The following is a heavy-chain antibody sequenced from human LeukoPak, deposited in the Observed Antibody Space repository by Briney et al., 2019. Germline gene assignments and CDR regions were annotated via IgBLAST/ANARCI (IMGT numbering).Heavy chain of an antibody. CDR3: AKDGFRGDCIGGSCYPFDP. CDR1: GFTFSSYA. CDR2: ISDSGGNT. D-gene: IGHD2-15*01. V-gene: IGHV3-23*01. J-gene: IGHJ5*02. Sequence: AGGSLRLSCVASGFTFSSYAMSWVRQAPGKGLEWVSTISDSGGNTYYADSVKGRFTISRDNSKNTLCLQMNSLRAEDTALYYCAKDGFRGDCIGGSCYPFDPWGQGTLVTVSS.